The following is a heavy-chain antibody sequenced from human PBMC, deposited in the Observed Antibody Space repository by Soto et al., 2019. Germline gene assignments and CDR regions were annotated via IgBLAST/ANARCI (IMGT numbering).Heavy chain of an antibody. V-gene: IGHV4-4*02. CDR3: ARESYFGSGATVVAY. J-gene: IGHJ4*02. Sequence: SETLSLTCAVSGGSISSSNWWSWVRQPPGKGLEWIGEIYHSGSTNYNPSLKSRVTISVDKSKNQFSLKLSSVTAADTAVYYSARESYFGSGATVVAYWGKGTLVT. CDR1: GGSISSSNW. CDR2: IYHSGST. D-gene: IGHD3-10*01.